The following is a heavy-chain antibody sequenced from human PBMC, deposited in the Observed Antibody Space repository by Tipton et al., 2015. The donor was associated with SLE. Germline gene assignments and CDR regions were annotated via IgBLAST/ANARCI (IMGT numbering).Heavy chain of an antibody. J-gene: IGHJ3*01. CDR3: TRGPVGSGYYSSSDAFDF. D-gene: IGHD3-22*01. CDR2: IYHSGNT. V-gene: IGHV4-59*01. Sequence: LRLSCTVSGGSISNYSWSWIRQPPGKGLEWIGSIYHSGNTYSNPSLKSRVTISVDTSKNQFSLTRRSVSAAATAVYFCTRGPVGSGYYSSSDAFDFWGQGTMVTVSS. CDR1: GGSISNYS.